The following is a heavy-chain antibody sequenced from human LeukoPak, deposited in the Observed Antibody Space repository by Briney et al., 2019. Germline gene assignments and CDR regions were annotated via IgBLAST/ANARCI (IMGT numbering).Heavy chain of an antibody. D-gene: IGHD3-22*01. CDR3: ARGLSDSSGSPLGY. CDR2: INHSGST. J-gene: IGHJ4*02. Sequence: SEIMILPCWNCGGSVRGYYWSCLRQPPRKGLEWIGEINHSGSTNYNPSLKSRVTISVDTSKNQFSLKLSSVTAADTAVYYCARGLSDSSGSPLGYWGQGTLVTVSS. CDR1: GGSVRGYY. V-gene: IGHV4-34*01.